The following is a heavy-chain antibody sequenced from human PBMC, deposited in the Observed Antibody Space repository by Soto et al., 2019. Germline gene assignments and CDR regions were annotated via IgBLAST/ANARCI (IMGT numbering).Heavy chain of an antibody. D-gene: IGHD1-1*01. CDR1: GFTFSNYG. J-gene: IGHJ3*01. CDR2: ILNDGSED. Sequence: QMQLVESGGGVVQPGRSLRLSCAASGFTFSNYGMHWVRQAPGKGLEWVSLILNDGSEDFYRDSVKGRFTISRDNSRNSLYLQMNSLRDDDTALYYCARDDDFGPNALDLWGQGTMVSVSS. CDR3: ARDDDFGPNALDL. V-gene: IGHV3-33*01.